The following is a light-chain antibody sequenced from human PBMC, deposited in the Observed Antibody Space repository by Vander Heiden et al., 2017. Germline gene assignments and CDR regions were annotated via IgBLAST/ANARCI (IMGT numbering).Light chain of an antibody. V-gene: IGKV3-15*01. J-gene: IGKJ4*01. CDR2: AAS. CDR1: QSVSNN. Sequence: EIVMTQPPATLSVSPGERATLSCRASQSVSNNLAWYQQKPSQAPRLLIYAASTRATNIPTRFSGSGSGTDFTLTISSLQSEDFALYYCQQYKNWPLTFGGGAKVEIK. CDR3: QQYKNWPLT.